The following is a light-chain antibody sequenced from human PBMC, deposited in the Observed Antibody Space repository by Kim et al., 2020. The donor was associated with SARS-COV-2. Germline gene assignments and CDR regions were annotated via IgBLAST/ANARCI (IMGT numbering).Light chain of an antibody. CDR3: QQRSNWPPGLT. Sequence: SPGERATRSCRASQSVSSYLAWYQQNPGQAPRLLIYDASNRATGIPARFSGSGSGTDFTLTISSLEPEDFAVYYCQQRSNWPPGLTFGGGTKVEI. CDR1: QSVSSY. CDR2: DAS. V-gene: IGKV3-11*01. J-gene: IGKJ4*01.